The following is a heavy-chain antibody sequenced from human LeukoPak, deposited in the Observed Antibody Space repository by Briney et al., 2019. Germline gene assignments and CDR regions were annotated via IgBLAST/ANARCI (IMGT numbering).Heavy chain of an antibody. J-gene: IGHJ6*02. CDR3: ARVRSSPPTGLDV. CDR2: INSDGSTT. V-gene: IGHV3-74*01. D-gene: IGHD6-13*01. CDR1: GFTFSSYW. Sequence: GGSLRLSCAASGFTFSSYWMHWVRQPPGKGLVWVSRINSDGSTTNYADSVKGRFTISRDNTKNTLFLQMNSLRVEDTAVYYCARVRSSPPTGLDVWGQGTTVSVYS.